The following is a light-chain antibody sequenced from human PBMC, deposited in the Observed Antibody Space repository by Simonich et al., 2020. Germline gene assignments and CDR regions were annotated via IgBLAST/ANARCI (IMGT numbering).Light chain of an antibody. V-gene: IGKV4-1*01. CDR3: QQYYSTPWT. CDR2: WAS. Sequence: PDSLAVSLGERATINCKSSQSVLYSSNNKNYLAWYQQKPGQPPKLLIYWASTRETGVPDRFSGSGSGTDFTLTISSLQAEDVAVYYCQQYYSTPWTFGQGTKVEIK. J-gene: IGKJ1*01. CDR1: QSVLYSSNNKNY.